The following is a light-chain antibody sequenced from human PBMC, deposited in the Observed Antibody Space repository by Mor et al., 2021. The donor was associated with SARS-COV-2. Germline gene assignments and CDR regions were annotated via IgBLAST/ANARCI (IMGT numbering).Light chain of an antibody. CDR1: TLAEKH. Sequence: GQTARITSSGKTLAEKHALWFQQKSCQAPVMVMFEDSKRPSGISERFSGSSSGTVATLTIRGAQVGDEADYYCFSTDSTGLNRVFGGGTK. CDR3: FSTDSTGLNRV. CDR2: EDS. V-gene: IGLV3-10*01. J-gene: IGLJ3*02.